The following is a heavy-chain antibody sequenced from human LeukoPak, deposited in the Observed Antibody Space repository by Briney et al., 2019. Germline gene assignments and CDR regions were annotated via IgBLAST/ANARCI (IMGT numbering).Heavy chain of an antibody. J-gene: IGHJ2*01. V-gene: IGHV3-13*05. CDR3: ARGITGAHLYWYFDL. D-gene: IGHD3-16*01. CDR1: GFTFSSYD. CDR2: IGTAGDP. Sequence: GGSLSLSCAASGFTFSSYDMHWVRQATGKGLKWGSAIGTAGDPYYPGSVKGRFTICREYAKNSLYLQMTSLRAGDTAVYYCARGITGAHLYWYFDLWGRGTLVTVSS.